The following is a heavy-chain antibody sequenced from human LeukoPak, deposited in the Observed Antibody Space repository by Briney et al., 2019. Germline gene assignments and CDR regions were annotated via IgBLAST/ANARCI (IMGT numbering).Heavy chain of an antibody. J-gene: IGHJ6*02. CDR1: GFTFDDYA. V-gene: IGHV3-9*01. D-gene: IGHD2-15*01. Sequence: SGGSLRLSCAASGFTFDDYAMHCVRQAPGKGLEWVSGISWNGGSVDYAESVKGRFTISRDNGRNSVYLQMNSLRPEDTALYYCAKDLGRVGMDVWGQGTTVTVSS. CDR2: ISWNGGSV. CDR3: AKDLGRVGMDV.